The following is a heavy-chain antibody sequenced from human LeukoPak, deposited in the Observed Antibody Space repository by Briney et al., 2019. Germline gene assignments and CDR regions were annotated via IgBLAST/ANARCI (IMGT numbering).Heavy chain of an antibody. CDR1: GYTFTSYG. J-gene: IGHJ2*01. Sequence: ASVKVSCKASGYTFTSYGISWVRQAPGQGLEWMGWICAYNGNTNYAQKLQGRVTMTTDTSTSTAYMELRSLRSDDTAVYYCARGPRYVDTAMSYYWYFDLWGRGTLVTVSS. CDR3: ARGPRYVDTAMSYYWYFDL. D-gene: IGHD5-18*01. V-gene: IGHV1-18*01. CDR2: ICAYNGNT.